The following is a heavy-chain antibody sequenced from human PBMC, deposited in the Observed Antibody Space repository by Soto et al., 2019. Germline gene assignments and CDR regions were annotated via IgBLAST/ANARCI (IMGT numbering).Heavy chain of an antibody. J-gene: IGHJ6*01. D-gene: IGHD4-17*01. Sequence: QVQLQQWGARLLKPSETLSLTCAVYGGSFSGYYWSWIRQPPGKGLEWIGEINHSGSTNYNPSLKSRVTISVDTSKNQFSLKLSSVTAADTAVYYCARGLELNYGDYPDYDYYGMDVW. CDR1: GGSFSGYY. CDR3: ARGLELNYGDYPDYDYYGMDV. V-gene: IGHV4-34*01. CDR2: INHSGST.